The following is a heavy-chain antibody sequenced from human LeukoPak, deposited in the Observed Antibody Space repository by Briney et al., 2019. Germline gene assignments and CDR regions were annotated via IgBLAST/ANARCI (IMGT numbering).Heavy chain of an antibody. CDR2: ISAYNGNT. D-gene: IGHD6-19*01. V-gene: IGHV1-18*01. J-gene: IGHJ4*02. CDR3: ARSIAGASIPPY. Sequence: ALVKVSCKASGYTFTSYGISWVRQAPGQGLEWMGWISAYNGNTNYAQKLQGRVTMTTDTSTSTAYMELRSLRSDDTAVYYGARSIAGASIPPYGGQGTLATVSS. CDR1: GYTFTSYG.